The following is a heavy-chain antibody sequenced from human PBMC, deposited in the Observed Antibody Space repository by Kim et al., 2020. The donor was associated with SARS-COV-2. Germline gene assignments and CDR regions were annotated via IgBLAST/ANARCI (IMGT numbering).Heavy chain of an antibody. D-gene: IGHD2-2*01. V-gene: IGHV3-72*01. J-gene: IGHJ4*02. Sequence: GGSLRLSCAASGFTFSDHYMDWVRQAPGKGLEWVGRIRNKINSDTTEYAASVKGRFTISRDDSKNSLYVQMNSLKTEDTAVYYCARVGNQLTFDYWGQGT. CDR2: IRNKINSDTT. CDR1: GFTFSDHY. CDR3: ARVGNQLTFDY.